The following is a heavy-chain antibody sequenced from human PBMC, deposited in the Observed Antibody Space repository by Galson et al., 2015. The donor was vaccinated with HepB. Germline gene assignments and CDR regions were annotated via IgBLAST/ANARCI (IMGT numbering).Heavy chain of an antibody. Sequence: LILSCAAAGFSFEDYAMHWVGQVPGRGREGVSGISWKSDYTGYADSVRGRCTISRDNDKNSLYLQLNSLRTEDTALYYCAQDLTYYYGSGSYFVGMDAWGQGTTVTVS. CDR3: AQDLTYYYGSGSYFVGMDA. CDR1: GFSFEDYA. V-gene: IGHV3-9*01. J-gene: IGHJ6*02. D-gene: IGHD3-10*01. CDR2: ISWKSDYT.